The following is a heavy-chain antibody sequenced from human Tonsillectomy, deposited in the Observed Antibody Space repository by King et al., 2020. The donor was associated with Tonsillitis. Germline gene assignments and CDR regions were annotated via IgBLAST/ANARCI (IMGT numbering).Heavy chain of an antibody. V-gene: IGHV3-23*04. CDR1: GFTFRGSA. Sequence: VQLVESGGGLVQPEGSLRLSCAASGFTFRGSAMSWVRQAPGKGLEWVSTISGSGDSTYYADSVKGRFTISRDNSKNTLYLQMSSLRVEDTAIYYCAKDVSGAGSGWSAWGYWGQGTLVIVSS. D-gene: IGHD6-19*01. CDR3: AKDVSGAGSGWSAWGY. J-gene: IGHJ4*02. CDR2: ISGSGDST.